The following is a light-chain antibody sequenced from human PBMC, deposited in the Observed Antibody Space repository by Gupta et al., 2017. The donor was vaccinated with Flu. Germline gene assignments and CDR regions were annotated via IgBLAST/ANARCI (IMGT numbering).Light chain of an antibody. J-gene: IGLJ1*01. Sequence: QSALTQPPSVSGSPGHSVTISCTGTSSDVGTYNRVSWYQQPPGTAPKLMIYEVSNRPSGVPDRFSGSKSGNTASLTISGLQGEDEADYYCTSYTSSSTYVFGTGTKVTVL. CDR3: TSYTSSSTYV. CDR1: SSDVGTYNR. V-gene: IGLV2-18*02. CDR2: EVS.